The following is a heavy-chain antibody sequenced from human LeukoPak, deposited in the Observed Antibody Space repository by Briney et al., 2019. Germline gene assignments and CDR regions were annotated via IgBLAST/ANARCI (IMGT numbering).Heavy chain of an antibody. Sequence: SETLSLTCTVSGGSISSSNYCWEWIRQPPGKGLEWIGSLCYSGNTYQNPSLKSRLTISGDMSQNQFSLRLSSVTAADTAVYYCTTRYGDLDYIDYWGQGTLVTVSS. CDR3: TTRYGDLDYIDY. CDR1: GGSISSSNYC. CDR2: LCYSGNT. V-gene: IGHV4-39*01. J-gene: IGHJ4*02. D-gene: IGHD5-12*01.